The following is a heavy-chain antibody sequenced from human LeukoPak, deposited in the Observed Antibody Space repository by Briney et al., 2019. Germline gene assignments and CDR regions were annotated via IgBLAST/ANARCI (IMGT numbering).Heavy chain of an antibody. CDR3: ARAREMATILFDY. Sequence: PGGSLRLSCAASGFTFSSYSMNWVRQAPGKGLEWVSYISSSGSTIYYADSVKGRFTISRDNAKNSLYLQMNSLRAEDTAVYYCARAREMATILFDYWGQGTLVTVSS. J-gene: IGHJ4*02. V-gene: IGHV3-48*04. CDR2: ISSSGSTI. CDR1: GFTFSSYS. D-gene: IGHD5-24*01.